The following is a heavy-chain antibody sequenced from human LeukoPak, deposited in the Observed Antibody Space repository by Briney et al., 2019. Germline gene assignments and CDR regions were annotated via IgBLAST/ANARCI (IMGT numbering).Heavy chain of an antibody. D-gene: IGHD5-24*01. CDR3: ARDGYNSGGYWFEP. J-gene: IGHJ5*02. CDR2: IRSSRSYI. CDR1: GFTFSSYS. Sequence: GGSVRLSCAASGFTFSSYSINWVRQAPGKGLEWVSSIRSSRSYIYYADSVKGRFTISRDNAKNSLYPQMNSLRAEDTAVYYCARDGYNSGGYWFEPWGQGTLVTVSS. V-gene: IGHV3-21*06.